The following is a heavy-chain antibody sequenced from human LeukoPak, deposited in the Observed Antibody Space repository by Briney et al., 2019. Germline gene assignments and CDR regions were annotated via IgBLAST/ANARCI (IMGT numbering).Heavy chain of an antibody. CDR3: AREGRVGALDY. CDR1: GYTFTSYY. V-gene: IGHV1-46*01. Sequence: ASVKVSCKASGYTFTSYYMHWVRQAPGQGLEWMGINNPSGGSTSYAQKFQGRVTMTRDTSTSTVYMELSSLRSEDTAVYYCAREGRVGALDYWGQGTLVTVSS. CDR2: NNPSGGST. D-gene: IGHD1-26*01. J-gene: IGHJ4*02.